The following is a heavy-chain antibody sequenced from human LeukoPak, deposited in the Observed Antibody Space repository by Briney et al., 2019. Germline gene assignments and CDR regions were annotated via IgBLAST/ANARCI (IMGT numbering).Heavy chain of an antibody. J-gene: IGHJ5*02. D-gene: IGHD6-6*01. CDR3: ARAEYSSPQGNNWFDP. CDR1: GGTFSSYA. V-gene: IGHV1-69*05. Sequence: SVKVSCKASGGTFSSYAISWVRQAPGQGLEWMGGIIPIFGTANYAQKFQGRVTITTDESTSTAYMELSSLRSEDTAVYYCARAEYSSPQGNNWFDPWGQGTLVTVSS. CDR2: IIPIFGTA.